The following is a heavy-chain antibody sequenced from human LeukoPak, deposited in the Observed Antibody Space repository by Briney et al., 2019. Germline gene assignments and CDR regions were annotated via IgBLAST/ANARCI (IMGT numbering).Heavy chain of an antibody. CDR1: GGSISSSSYY. CDR3: ARLPYYYDSSGYYQGYYYYGMDV. CDR2: IYYSGST. D-gene: IGHD3-22*01. J-gene: IGHJ6*02. Sequence: SETLSLTCTVSGGSISSSSYYWGWIRQPPGKGLEWIGSIYYSGSTYYNPSLKSRVTISVDTSKNQFSLKLSSVTAADTAVYYCARLPYYYDSSGYYQGYYYYGMDVWGQGTTVTVSS. V-gene: IGHV4-39*01.